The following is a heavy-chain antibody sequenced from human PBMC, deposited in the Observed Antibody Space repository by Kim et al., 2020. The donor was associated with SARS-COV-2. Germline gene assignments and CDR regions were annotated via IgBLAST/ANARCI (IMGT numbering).Heavy chain of an antibody. CDR1: GFTFDDYT. CDR2: ISWDGGST. J-gene: IGHJ6*02. Sequence: GGSLRLSCAASGFTFDDYTMHWVRQAPGKGLEWVSLISWDGGSTYYADSVKGRFTISRDNSKNSLYLQMNSLRTEDTALYYCAKDIGADCSSTSCPSYYYYYGMDVWGQGTTVTVSS. V-gene: IGHV3-43*01. D-gene: IGHD2-2*01. CDR3: AKDIGADCSSTSCPSYYYYYGMDV.